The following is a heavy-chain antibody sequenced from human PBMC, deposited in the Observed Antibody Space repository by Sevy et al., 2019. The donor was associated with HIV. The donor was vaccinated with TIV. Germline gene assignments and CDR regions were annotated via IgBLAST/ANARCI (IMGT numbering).Heavy chain of an antibody. CDR3: ARSGYSGYAFDY. CDR2: IYPSDSDT. V-gene: IGHV5-51*01. Sequence: GESLKISCKGFGNNFNSYWIGSVRQMPGKGLELMGFIYPSDSDTRYSPPFQGQVTISADKSISTAYLQWSSLKASDTAIYYCARSGYSGYAFDYWGQGTLVTVSS. D-gene: IGHD5-12*01. J-gene: IGHJ4*02. CDR1: GNNFNSYW.